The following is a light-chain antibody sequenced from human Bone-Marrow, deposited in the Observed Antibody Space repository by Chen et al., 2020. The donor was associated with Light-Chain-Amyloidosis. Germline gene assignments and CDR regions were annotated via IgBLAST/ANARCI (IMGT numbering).Light chain of an antibody. J-gene: IGKJ1*01. CDR2: AAS. CDR1: QGISSY. Sequence: AIRMTQSPSSFSASTGDRVTITCRASQGISSYLAWYPQKPGKATKLLIYAASTLQSGVPSRFSGSGSGTDFTLTISCLQSEDFATYYCQRYYSYPRTFGQGTKVEIK. V-gene: IGKV1-8*01. CDR3: QRYYSYPRT.